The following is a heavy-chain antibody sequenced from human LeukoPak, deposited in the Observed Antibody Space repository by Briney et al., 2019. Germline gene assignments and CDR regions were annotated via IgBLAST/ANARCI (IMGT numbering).Heavy chain of an antibody. CDR2: INHSGST. D-gene: IGHD3-10*01. CDR1: GGSFSGYY. V-gene: IGHV4-34*01. J-gene: IGHJ5*02. CDR3: AVTVPGVRGVYNWLDP. Sequence: SETLSLTCAVYGGSFSGYYWSWIRQPPGKGLEWIGEINHSGSTNYNPSLKSRVTISVDTSKNQFSLKLSSVTAADTAVYYCAVTVPGVRGVYNWLDPCGQRTMVTVSS.